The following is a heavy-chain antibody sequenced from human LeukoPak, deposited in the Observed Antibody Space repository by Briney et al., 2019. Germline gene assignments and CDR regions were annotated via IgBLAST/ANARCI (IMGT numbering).Heavy chain of an antibody. V-gene: IGHV3-13*01. CDR2: IGTAGDT. D-gene: IGHD4-11*01. CDR1: GFTFSSYD. Sequence: GGSLRLSCAASGFTFSSYDMHWVRQATGEGLEWVSAIGTAGDTYYPGSVKGRFTISRENAKNSLYLQMNSLRAGDTAVYYCARDHPRSRPYRNPNYGMDVWGQGTTVTVSS. J-gene: IGHJ6*02. CDR3: ARDHPRSRPYRNPNYGMDV.